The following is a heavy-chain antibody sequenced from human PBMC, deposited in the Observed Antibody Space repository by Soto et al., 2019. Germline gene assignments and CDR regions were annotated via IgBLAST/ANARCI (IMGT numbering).Heavy chain of an antibody. CDR1: GFTFSNVR. J-gene: IGHJ4*02. CDR3: TIVGHFDRY. V-gene: IGHV3-15*04. Sequence: EVQLVESGGGLVEPGGSLRLSCAASGFTFSNVRMSWVRQAPGKGLEWAGRIERTTDGGTADYAAPVKGRFTISGDDSKNTVYLQMNSLKTEDTAVYYCTIVGHFDRYWGQGTLVTVSS. CDR2: IERTTDGGTA. D-gene: IGHD3-9*01.